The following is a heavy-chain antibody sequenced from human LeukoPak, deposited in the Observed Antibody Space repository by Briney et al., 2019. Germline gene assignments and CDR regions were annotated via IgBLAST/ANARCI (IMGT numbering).Heavy chain of an antibody. V-gene: IGHV3-20*04. CDR3: ARGPGRLDAFDI. CDR2: INWNGGST. CDR1: GFTFDDYG. D-gene: IGHD3-10*01. Sequence: PGGSLRLSCAASGFTFDDYGMSWVRQAPGKGLEWVSGINWNGGSTGYADSVKGRFTISRDNSKNSLYLQMNSLRAEDTALYYCARGPGRLDAFDIWGQGTMVTVSS. J-gene: IGHJ3*02.